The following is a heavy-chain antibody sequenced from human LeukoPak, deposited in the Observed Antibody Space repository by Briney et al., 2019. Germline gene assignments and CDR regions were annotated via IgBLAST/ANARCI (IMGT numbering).Heavy chain of an antibody. CDR3: TTEVPNAFWSGYV. V-gene: IGHV3-15*01. CDR2: IKSKTDGGTT. Sequence: GGSLRLSCAASGFTFSNAWMSWVRQAPGKGLEWVGRIKSKTDGGTTDYAAPVKGRFTISRDDSKDTLYLQMNSLKTEDTAVYYCTTEVPNAFWSGYVWGQGTTVTVSS. D-gene: IGHD3-3*01. J-gene: IGHJ6*02. CDR1: GFTFSNAW.